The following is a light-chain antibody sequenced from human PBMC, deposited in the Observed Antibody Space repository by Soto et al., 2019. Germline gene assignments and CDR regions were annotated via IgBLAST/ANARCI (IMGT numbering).Light chain of an antibody. CDR3: QSYDTNLRGG. J-gene: IGLJ1*01. CDR2: ANS. V-gene: IGLV1-40*01. Sequence: QSVLTPPPSVSGAPGQRVTISCTGSSSNIGAGYDVHWYQQFPGTAPKLLIYANSTRPSGVPDRFYASKSGTSASLAITGLQADDEADYYCQSYDTNLRGGLGTGTKVTVL. CDR1: SSNIGAGYD.